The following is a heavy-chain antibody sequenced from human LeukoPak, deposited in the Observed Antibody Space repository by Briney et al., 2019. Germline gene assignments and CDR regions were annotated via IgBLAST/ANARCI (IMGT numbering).Heavy chain of an antibody. CDR3: ARGSSRYSYILSY. D-gene: IGHD5-18*01. Sequence: PGGSLRLSCAASGFTLSSHSMNWVRQAPGKGLEWVSSISSSSSYIYYADSVKGRFTISRDNAKNSLYLQMSSLRAEDTAMYYCARGSSRYSYILSYWGQGALVTVSS. CDR1: GFTLSSHS. CDR2: ISSSSSYI. J-gene: IGHJ4*02. V-gene: IGHV3-21*01.